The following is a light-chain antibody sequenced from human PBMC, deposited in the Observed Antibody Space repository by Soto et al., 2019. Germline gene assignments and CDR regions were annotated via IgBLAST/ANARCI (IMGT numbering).Light chain of an antibody. J-gene: IGKJ4*01. Sequence: AIRMTQSPSSLSASTGDRVTITCRASQGISSYLAWYQQKPGKAPKLLIYAASTLQSGVPSRFSGSGSGTDFTLTISCLQSEDFATYYCQQYYSYPQTFGGGTKVESK. CDR1: QGISSY. V-gene: IGKV1-8*01. CDR2: AAS. CDR3: QQYYSYPQT.